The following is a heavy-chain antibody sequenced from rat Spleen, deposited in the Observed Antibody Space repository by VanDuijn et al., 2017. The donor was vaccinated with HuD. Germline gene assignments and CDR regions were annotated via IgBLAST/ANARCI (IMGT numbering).Heavy chain of an antibody. CDR1: GFTFSRSA. V-gene: IGHV5-29*01. D-gene: IGHD1-4*01. CDR3: ATAGTRVSRFAY. Sequence: EVQLVESGGGLVQPERSLKLSCAASGFTFSRSAMAWVRQAPTKGLEWVATISYYGSSTYYRDSVKGRYTISRDNAKSTLYLQMDSLRSEDTATYYCATAGTRVSRFAYWGQGTLVTVSS. J-gene: IGHJ3*01. CDR2: ISYYGSST.